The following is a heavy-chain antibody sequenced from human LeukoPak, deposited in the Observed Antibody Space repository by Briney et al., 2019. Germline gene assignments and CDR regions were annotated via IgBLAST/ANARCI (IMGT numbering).Heavy chain of an antibody. CDR2: ISSGSGYI. V-gene: IGHV3-21*06. CDR3: ATATGSGSYYSFDY. CDR1: GLTFSSYT. J-gene: IGHJ4*02. Sequence: GGSLRLSCAASGLTFSSYTMHWVRQAAGKGLEWVSSISSGSGYIYYADSVKGRFTISRDNAKSSLFLQMNSLRAEDTAVYYCATATGSGSYYSFDYWGQGTLVTVSS. D-gene: IGHD1-26*01.